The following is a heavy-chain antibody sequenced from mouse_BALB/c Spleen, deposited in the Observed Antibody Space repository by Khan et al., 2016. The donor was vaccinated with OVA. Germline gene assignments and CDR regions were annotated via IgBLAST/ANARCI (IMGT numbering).Heavy chain of an antibody. V-gene: IGHV9-3-1*01. D-gene: IGHD4-1*01. Sequence: QIQLVQSGPELKKPGETVKISCKASGYTFTNYGMNWVKQAPGKGLKWMGWINTYTGEPTYADDFKGRFVFSLETSASTAYLQINNLKNEDTATYFCARTGGYFDVWGAGTTVTVSS. J-gene: IGHJ1*01. CDR1: GYTFTNYG. CDR3: ARTGGYFDV. CDR2: INTYTGEP.